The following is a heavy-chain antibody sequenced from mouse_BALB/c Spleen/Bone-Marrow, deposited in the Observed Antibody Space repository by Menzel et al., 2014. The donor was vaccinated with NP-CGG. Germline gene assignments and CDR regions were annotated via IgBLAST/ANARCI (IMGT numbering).Heavy chain of an antibody. CDR3: SRSIYDGYSEAMDY. CDR2: NNPGSGGT. CDR1: GYAFTNYL. Sequence: QVQLQQPGAELVRPGTSVKVSCKASGYAFTNYLIEWVKQRPGQGLEWIGVNNPGSGGTNYNEKFKGKATLTADKSSSTCYMQLSSLTSYDSAVFFCSRSIYDGYSEAMDYWGQGTSITVSS. J-gene: IGHJ4*01. V-gene: IGHV1-54*03. D-gene: IGHD2-3*01.